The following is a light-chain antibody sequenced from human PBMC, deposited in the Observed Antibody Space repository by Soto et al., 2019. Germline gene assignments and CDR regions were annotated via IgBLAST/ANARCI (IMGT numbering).Light chain of an antibody. J-gene: IGKJ1*01. CDR1: QSVNSNY. V-gene: IGKV3-20*01. CDR2: GAS. Sequence: EIVLTQSPGTLSLSPGERATLSCRASQSVNSNYLAWYQRKPGQAPRLLIYGASNRATDIPHRFSASGSGTDFTLTITSLEAEDFAVYYCQQYDSTPSTFGQGTKVEVK. CDR3: QQYDSTPST.